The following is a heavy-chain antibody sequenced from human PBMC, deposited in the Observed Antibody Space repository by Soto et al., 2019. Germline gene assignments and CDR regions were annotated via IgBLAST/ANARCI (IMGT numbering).Heavy chain of an antibody. V-gene: IGHV3-53*02. J-gene: IGHJ4*02. CDR1: GFTVSTNY. CDR3: ARSAGAWYGQY. Sequence: EVQVVETGGGLIQPGGSLRLSCAASGFTVSTNYNSWVRQAPGKGLEWVSVTYSDGATYYADSVKGRFTVSRDSSRIILSLQMSNLGAEDTAIYYCARSAGAWYGQYWGQGTLVTVSS. D-gene: IGHD6-19*01. CDR2: TYSDGAT.